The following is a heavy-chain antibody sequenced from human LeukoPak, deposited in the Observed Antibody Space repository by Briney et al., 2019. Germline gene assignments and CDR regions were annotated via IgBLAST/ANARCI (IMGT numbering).Heavy chain of an antibody. CDR3: ARMEKSPGITIFGVARYNWFDP. J-gene: IGHJ5*02. Sequence: SETLSLTCAVYGGSFSGYYWSWIRQPPGKGLEWIGEINHSGSTNYNPSLKSRVTISVDTSKNQFSLKLSSVTAADTAVYYCARMEKSPGITIFGVARYNWFDPWGQGTLATVSS. CDR1: GGSFSGYY. V-gene: IGHV4-34*01. D-gene: IGHD3-3*01. CDR2: INHSGST.